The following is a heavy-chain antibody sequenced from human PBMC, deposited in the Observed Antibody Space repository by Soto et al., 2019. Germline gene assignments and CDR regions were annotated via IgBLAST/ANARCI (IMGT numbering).Heavy chain of an antibody. Sequence: SVKVSCKASGGTFSSYAISWVRQAPGQGLELMGGIIPIFGTANYAQKFQGRVTITADESTSTAYMELSSLRSEDTAVYYCAILVQLERTFDYWGQGTLVTVSS. D-gene: IGHD1-1*01. V-gene: IGHV1-69*13. J-gene: IGHJ4*02. CDR1: GGTFSSYA. CDR2: IIPIFGTA. CDR3: AILVQLERTFDY.